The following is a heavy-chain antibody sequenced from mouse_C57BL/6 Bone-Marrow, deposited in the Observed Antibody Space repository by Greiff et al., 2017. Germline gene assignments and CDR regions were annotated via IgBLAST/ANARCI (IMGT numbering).Heavy chain of an antibody. CDR1: GFTFSSYG. CDR3: ARHGGNYKSANWYFDV. D-gene: IGHD2-1*01. Sequence: EVKLMESGGDLVKPGGSLKLSCAASGFTFSSYGMSWVRQTPDKRLEWVATISSGGSYTYYPDSLKGRFTISRDNAKNTLYLQMSRLKSEDTAMYYCARHGGNYKSANWYFDVWGTGTTVTVSS. V-gene: IGHV5-6*01. J-gene: IGHJ1*03. CDR2: ISSGGSYT.